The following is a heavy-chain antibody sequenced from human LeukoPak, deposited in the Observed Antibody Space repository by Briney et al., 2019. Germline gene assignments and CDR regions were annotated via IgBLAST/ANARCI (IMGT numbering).Heavy chain of an antibody. CDR3: ARGGGNFDY. CDR2: IKQDGSEK. D-gene: IGHD3-16*01. J-gene: IGHJ4*02. CDR1: GFIFSEYW. V-gene: IGHV3-7*04. Sequence: PGGSLRLSCAASGFIFSEYWMNWVRHAPGKGLEWVTNIKQDGSEKYYVDSVKGRFTISRDNAKNSLYLQMNSLRAEDTAVYYCARGGGNFDYWGQGTLVTVSS.